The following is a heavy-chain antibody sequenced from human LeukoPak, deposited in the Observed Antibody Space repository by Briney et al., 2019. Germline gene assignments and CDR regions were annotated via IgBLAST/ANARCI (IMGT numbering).Heavy chain of an antibody. CDR1: GGTFSSYA. CDR3: ARGGAVAPSYYYYGMDV. D-gene: IGHD6-19*01. CDR2: IIPIFGIA. V-gene: IGHV1-69*04. J-gene: IGHJ6*02. Sequence: SVKVSCEASGGTFSSYAISWVRQAPGQGLEWMGRIIPIFGIANYAQKFQGRVTITADKSTSTAYMELSSLRSEDTAVYYCARGGAVAPSYYYYGMDVWGQGTTVTVSS.